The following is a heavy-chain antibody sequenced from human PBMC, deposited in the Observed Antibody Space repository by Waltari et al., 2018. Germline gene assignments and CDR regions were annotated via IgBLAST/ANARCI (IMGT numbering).Heavy chain of an antibody. CDR1: GDSMSSTDW. V-gene: IGHV4-4*02. J-gene: IGHJ4*02. D-gene: IGHD2-15*01. CDR2: VQRSGRT. CDR3: ARDRGRGIYLDS. Sequence: QLQLQESGPGLVKPSGTLTLTCAVSGDSMSSTDWWRWVRQSPGKGLEWIEQVQRSGRTNYDPSFASRVTVSVDTSTNQFSLKVTSATAADTAVYFCARDRGRGIYLDSWGQGTLVTVS.